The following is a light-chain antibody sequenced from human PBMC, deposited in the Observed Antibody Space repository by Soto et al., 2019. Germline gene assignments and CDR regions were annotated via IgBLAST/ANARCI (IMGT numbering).Light chain of an antibody. CDR3: QQYNHWPPYT. CDR1: QSVSAGH. Sequence: EIVLTQSPGTLSLSPGERATLSCRASQSVSAGHLAWYQQKPGQAPRLLIYGASTRATGIPARFSGSWSGTEFTLTISSLQSEDFAVYYCQQYNHWPPYTFGQGTKVDIK. CDR2: GAS. J-gene: IGKJ2*01. V-gene: IGKV3-15*01.